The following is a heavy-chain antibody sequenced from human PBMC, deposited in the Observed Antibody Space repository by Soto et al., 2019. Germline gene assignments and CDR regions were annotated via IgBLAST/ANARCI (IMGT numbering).Heavy chain of an antibody. CDR2: IIPIFGTA. J-gene: IGHJ4*02. CDR3: ARGEYCISTSCYFRPPH. D-gene: IGHD2-2*01. V-gene: IGHV1-69*12. Sequence: QVQLVQSGAEVKKPVSSVKVSCKASGGTFSSYAISWVRQAPGQGLEWMGGIIPIFGTANYAQKFQGRVTITADESTSTAYMELSSLRSEDTAVYYCARGEYCISTSCYFRPPHWGQGTLVTVSS. CDR1: GGTFSSYA.